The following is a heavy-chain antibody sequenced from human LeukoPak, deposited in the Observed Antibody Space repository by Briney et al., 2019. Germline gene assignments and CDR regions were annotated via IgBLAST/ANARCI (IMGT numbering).Heavy chain of an antibody. J-gene: IGHJ3*02. CDR1: GGSISSGDYY. CDR2: IYYSGST. D-gene: IGHD4-17*01. Sequence: PSETLSLTCTVSGGSISSGDYYWSWIRQPPGKGLEWIGYIYYSGSTYYNPSLKSRVTISVDTSKNQFSLKLSSVTAADTAVYYCGRSPNYYGDRDAFDIWGQGTMVTVSS. V-gene: IGHV4-30-4*08. CDR3: GRSPNYYGDRDAFDI.